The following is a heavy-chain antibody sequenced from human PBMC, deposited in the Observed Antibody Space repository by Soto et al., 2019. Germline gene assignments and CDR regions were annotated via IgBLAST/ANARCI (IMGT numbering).Heavy chain of an antibody. CDR2: VVGGGGST. CDR3: ARKGPPRDAFDI. J-gene: IGHJ3*02. Sequence: EVQMLESGGGLVQPGGSLRLSCAASGFTFSSYAMSWVRQTPGQGLEWVSGVVGGGGSTFYADSVKGRFTISRDNSKNTLYVHMNSLIAEDTAIYYCARKGPPRDAFDIWGQGTMVTVSS. CDR1: GFTFSSYA. V-gene: IGHV3-23*01.